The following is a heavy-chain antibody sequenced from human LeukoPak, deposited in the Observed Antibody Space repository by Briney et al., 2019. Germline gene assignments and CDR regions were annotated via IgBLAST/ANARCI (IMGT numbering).Heavy chain of an antibody. V-gene: IGHV3-21*01. CDR1: GFTFSSYS. CDR2: ISSSSSYI. Sequence: PGGSLRLSCAASGFTFSSYSMNWVRQAPGKGLEWVSSISSSSSYIYYADSVKGRFTISRDNAKNSLYLQMNSLRAEDTAVYYCARDHVAGTGRFDYWGQGTLVTVSS. J-gene: IGHJ4*02. CDR3: ARDHVAGTGRFDY. D-gene: IGHD6-19*01.